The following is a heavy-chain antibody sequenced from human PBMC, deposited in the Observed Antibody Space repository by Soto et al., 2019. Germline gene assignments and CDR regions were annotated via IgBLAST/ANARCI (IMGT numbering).Heavy chain of an antibody. CDR3: ASGASRWYPYFFDS. CDR1: EGTFNSYA. V-gene: IGHV1-69*01. Sequence: QAQVVQSGAEVRKPGSSVKLSCKASEGTFNSYAIAWVRQAPGQGLEWMGGIIPYYNTLNYAQKFQDRVTITADDSTNTVYIELSSLRSDDTAVDFCASGASRWYPYFFDSWAQGTLVTVSS. D-gene: IGHD6-13*01. J-gene: IGHJ4*02. CDR2: IIPYYNTL.